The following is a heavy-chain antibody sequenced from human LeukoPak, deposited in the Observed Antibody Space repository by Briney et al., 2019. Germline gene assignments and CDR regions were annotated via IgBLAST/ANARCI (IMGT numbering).Heavy chain of an antibody. CDR1: GFTFSSYA. CDR3: ARDGSGYAEKSADYFDY. D-gene: IGHD5-12*01. Sequence: QVGGSLRLSCAASGFTFSSYAMSWVRQAPGKGLEWVSAISAGGGSTYYAESVKGRFAISRDNSKNTLYLQMNSLRAEDTAVYYCARDGSGYAEKSADYFDYWGQGTLVTVSS. J-gene: IGHJ4*02. CDR2: ISAGGGST. V-gene: IGHV3-23*01.